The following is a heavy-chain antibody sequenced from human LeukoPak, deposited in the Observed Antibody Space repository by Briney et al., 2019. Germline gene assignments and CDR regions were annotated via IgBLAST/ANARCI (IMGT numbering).Heavy chain of an antibody. D-gene: IGHD4/OR15-4a*01. V-gene: IGHV4-39*01. CDR1: GGSISSSSYY. CDR3: ARRKGAYSYYYYYMDV. CDR2: IYYSGST. Sequence: PSETLSLTCTVSGGSISSSSYYWGWIRQPPGKGLEWIGSIYYSGSTYYNPSLKSRVTISVDTSKNQFSLKLSSVTAADTAMYYCARRKGAYSYYYYYMDVWGKGTPVPVSS. J-gene: IGHJ6*03.